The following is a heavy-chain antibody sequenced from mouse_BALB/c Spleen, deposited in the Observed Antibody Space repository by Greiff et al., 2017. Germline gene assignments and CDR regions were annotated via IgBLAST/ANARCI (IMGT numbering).Heavy chain of an antibody. D-gene: IGHD1-1*01. CDR2: IYPGDGDT. J-gene: IGHJ2*01. Sequence: GQLQQSGAELVRPGSSVKISCKASGYAFSSYWMNWVKQRPGQGLEWIGQIYPGDGDTNYNGKFKGKATLTADKSSSTAYMQLSSLTSEDSAVYFCARSTTVVPFDYWGQGTTLTVSS. CDR1: GYAFSSYW. V-gene: IGHV1-80*01. CDR3: ARSTTVVPFDY.